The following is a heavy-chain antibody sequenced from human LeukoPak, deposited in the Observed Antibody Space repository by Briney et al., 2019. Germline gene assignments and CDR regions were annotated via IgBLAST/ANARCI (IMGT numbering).Heavy chain of an antibody. D-gene: IGHD5-18*01. CDR2: INHSGST. CDR3: ARNSNTAMVTHTVGRYYYYYYMDV. J-gene: IGHJ6*03. V-gene: IGHV4-39*07. CDR1: GGSISSSSYY. Sequence: PSETLSLTRTVSGGSISSSSYYWSWIRQPPGKGLEWIGEINHSGSTNYNPSLKSRVTISVDTSKNQFSLKLSSVTAADTAVYYCARNSNTAMVTHTVGRYYYYYYMDVWGKGTTVTVSS.